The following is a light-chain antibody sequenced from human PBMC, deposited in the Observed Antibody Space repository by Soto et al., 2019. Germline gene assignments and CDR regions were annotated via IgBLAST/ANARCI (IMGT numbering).Light chain of an antibody. CDR3: SSYTSRSTVV. CDR2: DVS. J-gene: IGLJ2*01. Sequence: QSVLTQPASVSGSPGQSITISCTGTSSDVGGYNYVSWYQQHPGKAPKLMIYDVSNRPSGVSNRFSGSKSGNTASLTISGLQAEDEAAYYCSSYTSRSTVVFGGGTQLTVL. CDR1: SSDVGGYNY. V-gene: IGLV2-14*01.